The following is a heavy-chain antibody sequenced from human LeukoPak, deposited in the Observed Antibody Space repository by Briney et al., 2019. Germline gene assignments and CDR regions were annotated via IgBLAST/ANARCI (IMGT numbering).Heavy chain of an antibody. CDR1: GGSISSSSYY. V-gene: IGHV4-39*07. CDR3: ARLGATTYYYYYMDV. CDR2: INHSGST. J-gene: IGHJ6*03. D-gene: IGHD1-26*01. Sequence: PSETLSLTCTVSGGSISSSSYYWGWIRQPPGKGLEWIGEINHSGSTNYNPSLKSRVTISVDTSKNQFSLKLSSVTAADTAVYYCARLGATTYYYYYMDVWGKGTTVTISS.